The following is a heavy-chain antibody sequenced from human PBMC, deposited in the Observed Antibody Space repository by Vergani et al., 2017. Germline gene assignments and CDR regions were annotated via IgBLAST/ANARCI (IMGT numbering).Heavy chain of an antibody. CDR2: IYYTGST. D-gene: IGHD6-6*01. CDR3: ARRGWGSSVGYFDY. CDR1: GGSISSGGYY. V-gene: IGHV4-31*03. Sequence: QVQLQESGPGLVRPSQTLSLTCTVSGGSISSGGYYWSWIRQHPGKGLEWIGYIYYTGSTYYNPSLKSRVSISVVTSTNQFSLKLTSVTAADTAVYYCARRGWGSSVGYFDYWGQGNLVTVSS. J-gene: IGHJ4*02.